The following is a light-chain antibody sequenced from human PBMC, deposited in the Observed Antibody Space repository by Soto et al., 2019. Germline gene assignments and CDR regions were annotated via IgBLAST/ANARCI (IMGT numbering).Light chain of an antibody. J-gene: IGKJ2*01. CDR1: QSITSH. CDR3: QHSNNAPYA. CDR2: GAS. Sequence: DIPMTQSPSSLSASVGDRVTITCRASQSITSHLNWYQQTSGKSPELLIYGASNLQSGVPARFSGSGSGTDFTLTISTLQFVDFATYYRQHSNNAPYAFGQGTKLEIK. V-gene: IGKV1-39*01.